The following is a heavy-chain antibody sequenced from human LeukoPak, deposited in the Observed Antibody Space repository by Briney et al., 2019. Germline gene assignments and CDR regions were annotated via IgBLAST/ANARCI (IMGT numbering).Heavy chain of an antibody. D-gene: IGHD4-17*01. V-gene: IGHV4-39*01. CDR3: AGSYGDYWFDP. CDR2: IYYSGST. CDR1: GGSISSSSYY. Sequence: PSETLSLTCTVSGGSISSSSYYWGCIRLPRGKGLEWIGSIYYSGSTYYNPSLKSRVTISVDTSKNQFSLKLSSVTAADTAVYYCAGSYGDYWFDPWGQGTLVTVSS. J-gene: IGHJ5*02.